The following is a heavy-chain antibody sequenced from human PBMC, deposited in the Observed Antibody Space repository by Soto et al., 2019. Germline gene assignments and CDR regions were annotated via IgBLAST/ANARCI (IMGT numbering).Heavy chain of an antibody. Sequence: ASVKVSCKASGYTFTSYGINWVRQAPGQGLEWMGWISAYNGNTHYVQKLQGRVTMTTDTSTSTAYMELRSLRSDDTAVYYCVRDRDIVVVPAAIGYGMDVWGQGTTVTVSS. CDR3: VRDRDIVVVPAAIGYGMDV. V-gene: IGHV1-18*04. CDR2: ISAYNGNT. J-gene: IGHJ6*02. CDR1: GYTFTSYG. D-gene: IGHD2-2*02.